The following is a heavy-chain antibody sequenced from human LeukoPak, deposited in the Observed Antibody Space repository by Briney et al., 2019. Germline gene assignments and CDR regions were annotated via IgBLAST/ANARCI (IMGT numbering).Heavy chain of an antibody. J-gene: IGHJ3*02. V-gene: IGHV3-7*01. CDR3: ARFLQDGYNCFDI. CDR2: IKQDGSEK. Sequence: GGSLRLSCAASGFTFSSYWMSWVRQAPGKGLEWVANIKQDGSEKYYVDSVKGRFTISRDNAKDSLYLQMNSLRAEDTAVYYCARFLQDGYNCFDIWGQGTMVTVSS. CDR1: GFTFSSYW. D-gene: IGHD5-24*01.